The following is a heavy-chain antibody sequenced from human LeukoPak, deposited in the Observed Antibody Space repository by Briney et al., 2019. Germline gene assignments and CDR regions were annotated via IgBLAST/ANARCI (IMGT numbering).Heavy chain of an antibody. Sequence: GGSLRLFCAASGSPFSNYGMHWVRQAPGRGLEGRVVIWNDVSKKYYVDSVQGRFTIYTHNSKNTLSLQMNSLRAEDTAVFYCARDRDLEMARIWGTPRARYYYGKDVSGQGTTVTVSS. V-gene: IGHV3-33*01. J-gene: IGHJ6*02. CDR2: IWNDVSKK. CDR1: GSPFSNYG. D-gene: IGHD5-24*01. CDR3: ARDRDLEMARIWGTPRARYYYGKDV.